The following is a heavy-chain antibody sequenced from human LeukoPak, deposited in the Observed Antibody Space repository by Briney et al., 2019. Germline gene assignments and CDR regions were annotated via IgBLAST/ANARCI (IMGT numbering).Heavy chain of an antibody. CDR2: MNPNSGNT. CDR3: ARALGRGDYRDY. CDR1: GYTFTSYD. D-gene: IGHD4/OR15-4a*01. J-gene: IGHJ4*02. Sequence: GALVKVSCKASGYTFTSYDINWVRQATGQGLEWMGWMNPNSGNTGYAQKFQGRVTMTRNTSISTAYMELSSLRSEDTAVYYCARALGRGDYRDYWGQGTLVTVSS. V-gene: IGHV1-8*01.